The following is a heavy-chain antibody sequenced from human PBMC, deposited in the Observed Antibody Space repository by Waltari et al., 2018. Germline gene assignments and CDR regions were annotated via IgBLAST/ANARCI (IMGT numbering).Heavy chain of an antibody. CDR2: INPNSGGT. D-gene: IGHD3-22*01. CDR3: ARVLYYYDSSWGY. CDR1: GYTFTGYY. V-gene: IGHV1-2*02. J-gene: IGHJ4*02. Sequence: QVQLVQSGAEVKKPGASVKVSCKASGYTFTGYYMHWVRQAPGQGLEWMGWINPNSGGTNDAQKFQGRVTMTRDTSISTAYMELSRLRSDDTAVYYCARVLYYYDSSWGYWGQGTLVTVSS.